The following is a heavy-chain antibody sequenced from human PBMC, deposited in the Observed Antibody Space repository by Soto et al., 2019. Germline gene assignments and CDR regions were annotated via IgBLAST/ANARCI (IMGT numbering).Heavy chain of an antibody. CDR2: LSRDGSHI. Sequence: QVQLVESGGGVVQPGRSLRLSCAASGFSFSSHAMYWVRQAPGKGLEWVAVLSRDGSHICYADSVRGRFTITRDNSRNTLYLQMNSLRHDDTAVYYCARKLIDSWSRGCIDSWGQGTLVSVSS. D-gene: IGHD1-26*01. CDR1: GFSFSSHA. J-gene: IGHJ4*02. V-gene: IGHV3-30*04. CDR3: ARKLIDSWSRGCIDS.